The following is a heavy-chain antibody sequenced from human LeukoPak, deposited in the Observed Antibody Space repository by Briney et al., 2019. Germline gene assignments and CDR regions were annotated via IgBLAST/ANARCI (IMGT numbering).Heavy chain of an antibody. J-gene: IGHJ4*02. V-gene: IGHV3-7*01. CDR2: IKQDGSEK. D-gene: IGHD6-13*01. CDR1: GFTFSSYW. CDR3: ARVGYTGTWYSSPPFDY. Sequence: GGSLRLSCAASGFTFSSYWMSWVRQAPGKGLEWVANIKQDGSEKYYVDSVKGRFTISRDNAKNSLYLQMNSLRAEDTPVYYCARVGYTGTWYSSPPFDYWGQGTLVTVSS.